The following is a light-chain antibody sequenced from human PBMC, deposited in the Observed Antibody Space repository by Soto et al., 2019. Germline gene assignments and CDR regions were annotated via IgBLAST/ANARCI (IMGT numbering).Light chain of an antibody. Sequence: DIQMTQSPSSLPASVRDRVTISCRASERISDYLAWYQQKPGKAPKLLINTASSLRSGVPSRFSGSGSGTDFTLTIDSLQPEDFATYFCQQTNTAPWTFGQGTKVDIK. J-gene: IGKJ1*01. V-gene: IGKV1-39*01. CDR2: TAS. CDR3: QQTNTAPWT. CDR1: ERISDY.